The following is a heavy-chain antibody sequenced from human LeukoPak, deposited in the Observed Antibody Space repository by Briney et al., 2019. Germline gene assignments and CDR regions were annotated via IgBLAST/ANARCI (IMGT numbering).Heavy chain of an antibody. CDR3: ARTFEYYDSSGYYG. J-gene: IGHJ4*02. D-gene: IGHD3-22*01. V-gene: IGHV1-18*01. Sequence: ASVKVSCKASGYTFTSYGISWVRQASGQGLEWMGWISAYNGNTNYAQKLQGRVTMTTDTSTSTAYMELRSLRSDDTAVYYCARTFEYYDSSGYYGWGQGTLVTVSS. CDR1: GYTFTSYG. CDR2: ISAYNGNT.